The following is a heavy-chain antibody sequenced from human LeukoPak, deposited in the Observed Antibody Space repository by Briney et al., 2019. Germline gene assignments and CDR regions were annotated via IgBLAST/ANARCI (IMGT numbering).Heavy chain of an antibody. V-gene: IGHV1-46*01. CDR3: ARYPHYDILTGSNWFDP. CDR2: INPSGGST. CDR1: GYTFTSYY. D-gene: IGHD3-9*01. Sequence: GASVKVSCKASGYTFTSYYMHWVRQAPGQGLEWMGIINPSGGSTSYAQKFQGRVTMTRDMSTSTVYMELRSLRSDDTAVYYCARYPHYDILTGSNWFDPWGQGTLVTVSS. J-gene: IGHJ5*02.